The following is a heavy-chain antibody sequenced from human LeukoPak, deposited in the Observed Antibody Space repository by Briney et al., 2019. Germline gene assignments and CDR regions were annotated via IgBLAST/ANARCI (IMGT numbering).Heavy chain of an antibody. D-gene: IGHD4-17*01. CDR3: ASGGGGDYSYI. Sequence: PSETLSLTCTVSGGSISSYYWSWIRQSPGKGLEWIGYIYYTGRTNYNPPLKSRVTMSVDTSKNQFSLKLTSVTAADTALYYCASGGGGDYSYIWGQGALVTVSS. CDR1: GGSISSYY. V-gene: IGHV4-59*01. J-gene: IGHJ4*02. CDR2: IYYTGRT.